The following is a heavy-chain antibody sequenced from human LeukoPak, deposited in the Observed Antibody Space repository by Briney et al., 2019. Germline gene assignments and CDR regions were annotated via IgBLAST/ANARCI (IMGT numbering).Heavy chain of an antibody. Sequence: PSGTLSLTCAVSGGSNISSNWWGWVRQPPGKGLEWIGEIYHSGSTNYNPSLKSRVTISVDKSKNHFSLKLSSVTAADTAVYYCARADDRSGYCDYWGQGTLVTVSS. CDR1: GGSNISSNW. V-gene: IGHV4-4*02. CDR3: ARADDRSGYCDY. CDR2: IYHSGST. J-gene: IGHJ4*02. D-gene: IGHD3-22*01.